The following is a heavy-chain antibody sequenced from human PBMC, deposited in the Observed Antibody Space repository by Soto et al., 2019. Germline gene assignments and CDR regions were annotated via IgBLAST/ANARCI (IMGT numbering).Heavy chain of an antibody. V-gene: IGHV3-7*01. Sequence: EVQLVESGGGLVQPGGSLRLSCAASGFTFSSYWMSWVRQAPGKGLEWVANIKQDGSETYYVDSVKGRFTISRDNAKNSLYLQMNSLRAEDTAVYYCVTGSGSFRLRNWGQGTLVTVSS. CDR1: GFTFSSYW. J-gene: IGHJ4*02. D-gene: IGHD3-10*01. CDR3: VTGSGSFRLRN. CDR2: IKQDGSET.